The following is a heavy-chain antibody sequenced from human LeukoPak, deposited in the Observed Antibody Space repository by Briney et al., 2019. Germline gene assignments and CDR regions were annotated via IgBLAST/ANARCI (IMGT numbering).Heavy chain of an antibody. Sequence: PSETLSLTCAVYGGSFSDYYWTWIRQPPGKGLEWIGEINHSGSTNYNPSLKSRVTLSVDTSKNQFSLRLNSVTAADTTVYYCATVPYDSSGYYSAGYFQHWGQGTLVTVSS. CDR2: INHSGST. CDR1: GGSFSDYY. CDR3: ATVPYDSSGYYSAGYFQH. D-gene: IGHD3-22*01. J-gene: IGHJ1*01. V-gene: IGHV4-34*01.